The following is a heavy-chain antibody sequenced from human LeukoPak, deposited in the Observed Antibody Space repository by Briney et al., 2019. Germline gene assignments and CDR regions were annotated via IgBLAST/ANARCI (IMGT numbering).Heavy chain of an antibody. Sequence: GGALRLSCAPSGFTFSSYSMNGVRQAPGKGLEWVSSISSSSIYIYYADSVKGRFTISRDNAKNSLYIQMNSLRAEDTAVYYCAKNYDILTGYYSSYYDYWGQGTLVTVSS. CDR1: GFTFSSYS. D-gene: IGHD3-9*01. CDR2: ISSSSIYI. CDR3: AKNYDILTGYYSSYYDY. V-gene: IGHV3-21*01. J-gene: IGHJ4*02.